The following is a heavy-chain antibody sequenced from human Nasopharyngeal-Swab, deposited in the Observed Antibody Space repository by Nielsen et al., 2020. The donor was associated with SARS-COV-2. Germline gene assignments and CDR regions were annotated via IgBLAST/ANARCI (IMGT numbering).Heavy chain of an antibody. J-gene: IGHJ3*02. D-gene: IGHD3-10*01. CDR1: AYTFTSYG. CDR3: ARDLGAWFGELLGDAFAI. Sequence: ASVKVSSKASAYTFTSYGISWVRQAPGQGLEWMGWISTYNGNTNYAQKLQGRVTMTTDTSTSTAYMELRRLRSDDTAVYYCARDLGAWFGELLGDAFAIWGQGTMVTVSS. V-gene: IGHV1-18*01. CDR2: ISTYNGNT.